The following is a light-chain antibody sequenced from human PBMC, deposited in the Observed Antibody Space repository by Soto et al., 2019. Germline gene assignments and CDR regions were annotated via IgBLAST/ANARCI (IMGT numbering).Light chain of an antibody. CDR1: QSVGSN. V-gene: IGKV3-15*01. J-gene: IGKJ5*01. CDR3: QQYNIWPLVT. Sequence: EVVMTQSPATLSVSPGERATLSCRASQSVGSNLAWYQQKPGQAPRLLIYGASTRATGIPARFSGSGSGTEFTLTISSLQSEDFAIYYCQQYNIWPLVTFGQGTRLEIK. CDR2: GAS.